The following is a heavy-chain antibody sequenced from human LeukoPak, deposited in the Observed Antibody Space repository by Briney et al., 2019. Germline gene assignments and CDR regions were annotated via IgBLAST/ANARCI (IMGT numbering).Heavy chain of an antibody. CDR1: GGSISSSSYY. CDR2: IYSSGSP. Sequence: SETLSLTCTVSGGSISSSSYYWSWIRQPAGKGLEWIGRIYSSGSPNYNPSLKSRVTMSVDTSKNQFSLKLSSVTAADTAVYYWARDGRGGGYSYAEGFDYWGQGTLVTVSS. J-gene: IGHJ4*02. V-gene: IGHV4-61*02. CDR3: ARDGRGGGYSYAEGFDY. D-gene: IGHD5-18*01.